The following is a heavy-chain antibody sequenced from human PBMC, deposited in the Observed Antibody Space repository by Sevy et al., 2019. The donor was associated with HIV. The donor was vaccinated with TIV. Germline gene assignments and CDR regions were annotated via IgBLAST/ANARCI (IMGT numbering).Heavy chain of an antibody. V-gene: IGHV3-30*18. D-gene: IGHD2-21*02. CDR2: ISYDGSNK. J-gene: IGHJ6*02. CDR1: GFTFSSYG. CDR3: AKDCCGGDCSTYYYYYGMDV. Sequence: GGSLRLSCAASGFTFSSYGMHWVRQAPGKGLEWVAVISYDGSNKYYAYSVKGRFTISRDNSKNTLYLQMNSLRAEDTAVYYCAKDCCGGDCSTYYYYYGMDVWGQGTTVTVSS.